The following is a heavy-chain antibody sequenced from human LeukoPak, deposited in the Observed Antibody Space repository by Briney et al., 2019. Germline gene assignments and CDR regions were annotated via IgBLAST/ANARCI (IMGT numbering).Heavy chain of an antibody. CDR3: ARHVDTATDYFDY. J-gene: IGHJ4*02. Sequence: SETLSLTCTVSDASITTYYWSWIRQPPGKGLEWIGYIYYSGSSYYNPSLKSRVTISVHTSKNQFSLKLSSVTAADTAVYYCARHVDTATDYFDYWGQGTLVTVSS. CDR1: DASITTYY. CDR2: IYYSGSS. V-gene: IGHV4-59*04. D-gene: IGHD5-18*01.